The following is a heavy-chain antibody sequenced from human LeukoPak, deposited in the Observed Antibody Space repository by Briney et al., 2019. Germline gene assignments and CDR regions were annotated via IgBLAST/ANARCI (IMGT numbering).Heavy chain of an antibody. CDR2: ISGSGGST. D-gene: IGHD1-26*01. CDR3: AKAKIVEATSIWFDP. CDR1: GFTFSSYA. V-gene: IGHV3-23*01. J-gene: IGHJ5*02. Sequence: PGGSLRLSCAASGFTFSSYAMSWVRQAPGKGLEWVSAISGSGGSTYYAGSVKGRFTISRDDSKNTLYLQMNSLRAEDTAVYYCAKAKIVEATSIWFDPWGQGTLVTVSS.